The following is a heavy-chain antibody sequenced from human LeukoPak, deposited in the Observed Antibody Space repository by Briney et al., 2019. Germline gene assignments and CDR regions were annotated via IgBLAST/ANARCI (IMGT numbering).Heavy chain of an antibody. V-gene: IGHV1-69*06. CDR2: IIPIFGTA. Sequence: SVKVSCKASGGTFSSYAISWVRQAPGQGLEWMGGIIPIFGTANYAQKFQGRVTITADKSTGTAYMELSSLRSEDTAVYYCARGSFSYSSGWQLDYWGQGTLVTVSS. CDR1: GGTFSSYA. CDR3: ARGSFSYSSGWQLDY. J-gene: IGHJ4*02. D-gene: IGHD6-19*01.